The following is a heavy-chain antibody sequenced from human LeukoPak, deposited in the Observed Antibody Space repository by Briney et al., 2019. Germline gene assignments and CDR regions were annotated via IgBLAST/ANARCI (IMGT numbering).Heavy chain of an antibody. CDR2: INSDASNI. CDR1: GFTFSRYW. V-gene: IGHV3-74*01. D-gene: IGHD6-19*01. Sequence: PGRSLRLSCAASGFTFSRYWMSWVRQAPGKGLVWVSGINSDASNIRYADSVKGRFTISRDNAKNTLYLQMNSLRAEDTAIYYCVRDADEWLFDYWGQGNLVTVSS. CDR3: VRDADEWLFDY. J-gene: IGHJ4*02.